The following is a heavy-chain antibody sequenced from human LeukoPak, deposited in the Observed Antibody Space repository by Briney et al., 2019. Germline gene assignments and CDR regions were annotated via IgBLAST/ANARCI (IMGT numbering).Heavy chain of an antibody. CDR1: GGTFSSYA. V-gene: IGHV1-69*01. J-gene: IGHJ4*02. Sequence: SVKVSCKASGGTFSSYAISWVRQAPGQGLEWMGGIIPIFGTANYAQKFQGRVTITADESTSTAYMELSSLRSEDTAVYYCARGVIAAAATEGGFDYWGQGTLVTVSS. D-gene: IGHD6-13*01. CDR3: ARGVIAAAATEGGFDY. CDR2: IIPIFGTA.